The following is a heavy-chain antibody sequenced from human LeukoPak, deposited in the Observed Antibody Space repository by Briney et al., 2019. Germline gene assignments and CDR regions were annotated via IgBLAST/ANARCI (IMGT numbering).Heavy chain of an antibody. CDR3: ARDTGYGSGSFDY. D-gene: IGHD3-10*01. CDR1: EFSVSSNY. J-gene: IGHJ4*02. V-gene: IGHV3-53*01. CDR2: IYTGGTT. Sequence: GGSLRLSCAASEFSVSSNYVSWVRQAPGKGLEWVSLIYTGGTTYYADSVKGRFTISRDKTKNTLYLQMNSLGAEDTAVYYCARDTGYGSGSFDYWGQGTLVTVSS.